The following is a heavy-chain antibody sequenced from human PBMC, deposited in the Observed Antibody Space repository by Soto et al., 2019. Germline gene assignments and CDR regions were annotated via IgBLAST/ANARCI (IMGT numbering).Heavy chain of an antibody. J-gene: IGHJ4*02. D-gene: IGHD3-3*01. Sequence: GASVKVSCKASGYTFTSYGISWVRQAPGQGLEWMGWISAYNGNTNYAQKLQGRVTMTTDTSTSTAYMELRSLRSDDTAVYNYAGDLMDDFWSGPRHFDYGGQGPLATVPS. CDR2: ISAYNGNT. V-gene: IGHV1-18*01. CDR3: AGDLMDDFWSGPRHFDY. CDR1: GYTFTSYG.